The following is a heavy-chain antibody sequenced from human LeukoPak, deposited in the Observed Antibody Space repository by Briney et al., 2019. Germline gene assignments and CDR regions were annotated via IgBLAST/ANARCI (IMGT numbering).Heavy chain of an antibody. D-gene: IGHD1-26*01. CDR1: GFTFSGSA. V-gene: IGHV3-73*01. CDR2: IDKKDKGYATAT. Sequence: GGSLKLSCAASGFTFSGSAIHWVGHSSGKGLEGVGHIDKKDKGYATATAYAASVKGRFTISRDDSINTAYLQMKSLKTEDTALYYCTRDSGTYNWFDPWGQGTLVTVSS. J-gene: IGHJ5*02. CDR3: TRDSGTYNWFDP.